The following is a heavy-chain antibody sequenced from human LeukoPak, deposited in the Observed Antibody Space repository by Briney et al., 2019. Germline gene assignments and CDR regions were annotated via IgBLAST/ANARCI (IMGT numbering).Heavy chain of an antibody. Sequence: SETLSLTCTVSGGSISSSSYYWGWIRQPPGKGLEWIGSIYYSGSTYYNPSLKSRVTISVDTSKNQFSLKLSSVTAADTAVYYCARDRRIYYGPWGQGTLVTVSS. CDR3: ARDRRIYYGP. V-gene: IGHV4-39*07. J-gene: IGHJ4*02. CDR2: IYYSGST. CDR1: GGSISSSSYY. D-gene: IGHD3-10*01.